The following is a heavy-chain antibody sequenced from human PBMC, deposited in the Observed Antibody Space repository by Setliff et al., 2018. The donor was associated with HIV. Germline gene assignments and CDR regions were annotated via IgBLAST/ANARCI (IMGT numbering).Heavy chain of an antibody. CDR2: IYSDGST. CDR3: AAKKSGDYPFN. CDR1: GGSIRDYY. D-gene: IGHD4-17*01. V-gene: IGHV4-4*07. J-gene: IGHJ4*02. Sequence: PSETLSLTCRVSGGSIRDYYWNWIRQPAGKGLEWIGRIYSDGSTNYNPSLKSRVTMSVDTSKNQFSLKLSSVTAADTAVYYCAAKKSGDYPFNWGQGTLVTVSS.